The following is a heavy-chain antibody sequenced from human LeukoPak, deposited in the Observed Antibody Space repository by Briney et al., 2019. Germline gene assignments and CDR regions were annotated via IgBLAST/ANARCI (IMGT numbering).Heavy chain of an antibody. CDR2: IKQDGSEK. CDR3: ARDKIVGATNLDY. Sequence: GGSLRLSCAASGFTFSSYRMSWVRQAPGKGLEWVANIKQDGSEKYYVDSVKGRFTISRDNAKNSLYLQMTSLRAEDTAVYYCARDKIVGATNLDYWGQGTLVTVSS. V-gene: IGHV3-7*01. J-gene: IGHJ4*02. CDR1: GFTFSSYR. D-gene: IGHD1-26*01.